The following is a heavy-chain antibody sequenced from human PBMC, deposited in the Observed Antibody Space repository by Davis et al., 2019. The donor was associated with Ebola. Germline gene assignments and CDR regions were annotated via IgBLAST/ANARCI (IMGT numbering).Heavy chain of an antibody. CDR1: GGSFSDYF. D-gene: IGHD3-22*01. V-gene: IGHV4-34*01. CDR3: ARLSYYYDNSAYSRPYNWFDP. J-gene: IGHJ5*02. CDR2: ISHHNGDT. Sequence: SETLSLTCAVYGGSFSDYFWSWIRQPPEKGLEWIGEISHHNGDTNYNPSLKSRVTTSVDTSKNQFSLKLTSVTAADTAVYYCARLSYYYDNSAYSRPYNWFDPWGQGTLVTVSS.